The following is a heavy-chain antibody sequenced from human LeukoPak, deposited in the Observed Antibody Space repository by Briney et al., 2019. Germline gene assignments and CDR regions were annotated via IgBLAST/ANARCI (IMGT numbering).Heavy chain of an antibody. J-gene: IGHJ4*02. CDR1: GGSISSGGYY. D-gene: IGHD3-10*01. CDR2: IYHSGST. CDR3: ARVRGVLLWFGEFFFDY. Sequence: PSQTLSLTCTVSGGSISSGGYYWSWIRQPPGKGLEWIGYIYHSGSTYYNPSLKSRVTISVDRSKNQFSLKLSSVTAADTAVYYCARVRGVLLWFGEFFFDYWGQGILVTVSS. V-gene: IGHV4-30-2*01.